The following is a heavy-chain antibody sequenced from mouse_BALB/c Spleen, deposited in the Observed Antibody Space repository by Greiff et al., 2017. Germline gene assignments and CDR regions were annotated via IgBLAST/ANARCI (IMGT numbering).Heavy chain of an antibody. V-gene: IGHV8-8*01. CDR3: ARMGLLRLPSWFAY. J-gene: IGHJ3*01. CDR1: GFSLSTSGMG. D-gene: IGHD1-2*01. Sequence: QVTLKVSGPGILQPSQTLSLTCSFSGFSLSTSGMGVGWIRQPSGKGLEWLAHIWWDDDKRYNPALKSRLTISKDTSSNQVFLKIASVDTADTATYYCARMGLLRLPSWFAYWGQGTLVTVSA. CDR2: IWWDDDK.